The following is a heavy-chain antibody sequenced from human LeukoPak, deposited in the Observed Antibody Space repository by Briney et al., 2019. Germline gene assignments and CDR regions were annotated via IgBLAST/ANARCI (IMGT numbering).Heavy chain of an antibody. CDR3: AKRDGWGGGDY. J-gene: IGHJ4*02. CDR2: IICSGGST. Sequence: GGSLRLSCAASGFTFSSYAMSWVRQAPGKGLEWVSGIICSGGSTYYADSVKARFTISRDNSKNKLYLQMNSLRADNTAVYYCAKRDGWGGGDYWGQGTLVTVSS. V-gene: IGHV3-23*01. D-gene: IGHD3-10*01. CDR1: GFTFSSYA.